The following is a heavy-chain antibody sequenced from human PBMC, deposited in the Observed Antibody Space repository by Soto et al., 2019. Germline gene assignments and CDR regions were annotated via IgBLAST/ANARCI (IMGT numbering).Heavy chain of an antibody. CDR1: GGTFSSYA. V-gene: IGHV1-69*01. CDR2: IIPIFGTA. D-gene: IGHD2-15*01. Sequence: QVQLVQSGAEVKKPGSSVKVSCKASGGTFSSYAISWVRQAPGQGLEWMGGIIPIFGTANYAQKFQGRVTITADESPSTAYMELSSLRSEDTAVYYCARFLGYCSGGSCYAGGWYYYYGMDVWGQGTTVTVSS. J-gene: IGHJ6*02. CDR3: ARFLGYCSGGSCYAGGWYYYYGMDV.